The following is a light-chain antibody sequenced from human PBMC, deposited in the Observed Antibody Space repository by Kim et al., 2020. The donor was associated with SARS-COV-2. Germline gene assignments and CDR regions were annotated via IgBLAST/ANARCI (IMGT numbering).Light chain of an antibody. CDR1: NMGSKA. CDR2: SAS. V-gene: IGLV3-12*01. Sequence: TAKKSRTTLRGNNMGSKALNWYQHKPGQDAVLLIYSASNRPSGIPERFSGANPGNITTLTISRIEAGDEADYYCQVGDSSSDLRGVFGTGTKVTVL. CDR3: QVGDSSSDLRGV. J-gene: IGLJ1*01.